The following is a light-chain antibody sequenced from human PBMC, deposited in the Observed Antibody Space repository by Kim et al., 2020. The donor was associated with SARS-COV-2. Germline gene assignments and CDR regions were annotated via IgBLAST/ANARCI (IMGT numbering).Light chain of an antibody. CDR1: QDISNY. CDR2: DAS. J-gene: IGKJ5*01. V-gene: IGKV1-33*01. CDR3: QQYINVPIT. Sequence: ASVGDRVTMPCQASQDISNYLNWYQQKPGEAPKRLIYDASTLETRVPSRFSGDGSGTDFTLSITNLQPEDVATYYCQQYINVPITFGQGTRLEIK.